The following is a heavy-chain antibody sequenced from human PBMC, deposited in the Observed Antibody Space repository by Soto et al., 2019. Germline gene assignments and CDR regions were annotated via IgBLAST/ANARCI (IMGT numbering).Heavy chain of an antibody. V-gene: IGHV1-69*13. J-gene: IGHJ4*02. CDR2: IIPIFGTA. D-gene: IGHD5-18*01. CDR1: GGTFSSYA. Sequence: SVKVSCKASGGTFSSYAISWVRQAPGQGLEWMGGIIPIFGTANYAQKFQGRVTITADESTSTAYMELSSLRSEDTAGYLCAGGDLVDTSIGTAIDYWGQGTLDIVSS. CDR3: AGGDLVDTSIGTAIDY.